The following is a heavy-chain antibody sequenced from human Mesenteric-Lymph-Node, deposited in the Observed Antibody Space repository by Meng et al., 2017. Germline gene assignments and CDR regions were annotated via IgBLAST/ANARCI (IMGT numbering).Heavy chain of an antibody. J-gene: IGHJ5*02. CDR3: ARTPCSSLWYRWFDP. D-gene: IGHD6-13*01. V-gene: IGHV4-4*07. CDR2: LHPSGST. Sequence: SETLSLTCTVSGDSISSYCWSWIRQSAGEGLECIGRLHPSGSTTYNPSLKSRVTMSIDTSKNQFSLTMSSMTAEDTAVYYCARTPCSSLWYRWFDPWGQGILVTVSS. CDR1: GDSISSYC.